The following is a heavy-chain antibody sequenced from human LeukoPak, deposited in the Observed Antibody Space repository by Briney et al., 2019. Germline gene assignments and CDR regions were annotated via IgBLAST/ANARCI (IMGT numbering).Heavy chain of an antibody. CDR1: GFTFSSYW. J-gene: IGHJ4*02. D-gene: IGHD2/OR15-2a*01. Sequence: GGSLRLSCAASGFTFSSYWVSWVRQAPGKGLEWVANIKQDGSEKYYVDSVKGRFTISRDNAKNSLYLQMNSLRAEDTAVYYCASGRTTFDYWGQGTLVTVSS. V-gene: IGHV3-7*01. CDR2: IKQDGSEK. CDR3: ASGRTTFDY.